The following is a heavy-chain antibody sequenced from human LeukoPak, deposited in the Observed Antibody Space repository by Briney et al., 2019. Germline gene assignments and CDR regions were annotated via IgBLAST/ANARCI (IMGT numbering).Heavy chain of an antibody. V-gene: IGHV3-30-3*01. D-gene: IGHD2-8*01. CDR2: ISYDGSNK. J-gene: IGHJ4*02. Sequence: PGRSLRLSCAASGFTFSSYAMHWVRQAPGKGLEWVAVISYDGSNKYYADSVKGRFTISRDNSKNTLYLQMNSLRAEDTAVYYCATSFYCTNGVCYKAPFDYWGQGTLVTVSS. CDR3: ATSFYCTNGVCYKAPFDY. CDR1: GFTFSSYA.